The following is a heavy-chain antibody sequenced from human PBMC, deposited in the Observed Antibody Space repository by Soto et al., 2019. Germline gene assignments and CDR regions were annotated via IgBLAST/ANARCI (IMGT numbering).Heavy chain of an antibody. CDR2: IYWDDDK. CDR3: THRNRGMDV. V-gene: IGHV2-5*02. J-gene: IGHJ6*02. CDR1: GFSLSTSGVG. Sequence: QITLKESGPTLVKPTQTLTLTCTFSGFSLSTSGVGVGWIRQPPGKALEWLALIYWDDDKRYTPSLKRRLISTKDTSKKQVVLTMTNMDPVDTATYYCTHRNRGMDVWGQGTTVTVSS.